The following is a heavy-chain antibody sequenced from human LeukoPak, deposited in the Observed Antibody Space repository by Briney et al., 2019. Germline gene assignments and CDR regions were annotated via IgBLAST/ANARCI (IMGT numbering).Heavy chain of an antibody. CDR2: IRNDGSDK. CDR1: GFVFRNFG. J-gene: IGHJ2*01. CDR3: ASELGNWYFDL. V-gene: IGHV3-30*02. Sequence: GGSLRLSCAASGFVFRNFGIHWVRQAPGKGLEWVTFIRNDGSDKYYTASVRGRFTISRDNAKNSLYLQMNSLRAEDTAVYYCASELGNWYFDLWGRGTLVTVSS. D-gene: IGHD1-7*01.